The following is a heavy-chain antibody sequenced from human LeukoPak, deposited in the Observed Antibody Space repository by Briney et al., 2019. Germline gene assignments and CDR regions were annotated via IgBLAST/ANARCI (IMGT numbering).Heavy chain of an antibody. J-gene: IGHJ4*02. D-gene: IGHD1-26*01. CDR1: GYSLTSYG. V-gene: IGHV1-18*01. Sequence: ASVKVSCKASGYSLTSYGISWVREAPGRAREWVGYISAYDGETRYAKKFQGRVTLTTDTSTGTVYMEMRRLRSDDTAVYYCARGGKNYFDFWGQGTLVTVSS. CDR3: ARGGKNYFDF. CDR2: ISAYDGET.